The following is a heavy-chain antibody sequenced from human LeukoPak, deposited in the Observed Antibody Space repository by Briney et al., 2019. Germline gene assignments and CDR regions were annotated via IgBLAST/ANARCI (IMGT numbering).Heavy chain of an antibody. V-gene: IGHV3-21*01. CDR2: ISSSSTYT. D-gene: IGHD3-16*02. Sequence: GGSLRLSCAASGFTFSTYSMNWVRQAPGKGLEWVSSISSSSTYTYYADSLKGRLTISRDNAKNSLYLQMNSLRAEDTAVYYCARLLYDYIWGSSRSYYFDFWGQGTLVTVSS. CDR3: ARLLYDYIWGSSRSYYFDF. J-gene: IGHJ4*02. CDR1: GFTFSTYS.